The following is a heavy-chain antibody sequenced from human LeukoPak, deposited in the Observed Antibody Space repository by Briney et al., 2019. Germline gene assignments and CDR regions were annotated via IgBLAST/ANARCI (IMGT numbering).Heavy chain of an antibody. D-gene: IGHD3-16*02. Sequence: ASVKVSCKASGGTFSSYAISWVRQAPGQGLEWMGGIIPIFGTANYAQKFQGRATITADESTSTAYMELSSLRSEDTAVYYCARSDNYDYVWGSYRYFDYWGQGTLVTVSS. CDR2: IIPIFGTA. J-gene: IGHJ4*02. CDR1: GGTFSSYA. CDR3: ARSDNYDYVWGSYRYFDY. V-gene: IGHV1-69*13.